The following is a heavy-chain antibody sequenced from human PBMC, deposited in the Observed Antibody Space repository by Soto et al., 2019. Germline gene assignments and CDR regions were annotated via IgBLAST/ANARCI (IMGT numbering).Heavy chain of an antibody. Sequence: GGSLRLSCAASGFTVSSNYMSWFRQAPGKGLEWVSVIYSGGSTYYADSVKGRFTISRDNSKNTLYLQMNSLRAEDTAVYYCARDRRYCSSTSCYKDDAFDIWGQGTMVTVSS. CDR2: IYSGGST. CDR1: GFTVSSNY. CDR3: ARDRRYCSSTSCYKDDAFDI. D-gene: IGHD2-2*02. V-gene: IGHV3-53*01. J-gene: IGHJ3*02.